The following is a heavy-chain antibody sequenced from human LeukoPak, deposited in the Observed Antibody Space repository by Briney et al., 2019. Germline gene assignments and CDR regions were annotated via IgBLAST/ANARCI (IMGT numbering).Heavy chain of an antibody. CDR1: GFTFSTYS. V-gene: IGHV3-21*01. CDR3: ARSRTTVTKDALDY. J-gene: IGHJ4*02. D-gene: IGHD4-17*01. CDR2: ISSYSNYI. Sequence: GGSLRLSCAASGFTFSTYSMNGVRQAPGKGLEWVSSISSYSNYINYADSVKGRFTISRDNAKNSLYLQMNSLRAEDTAVYYCARSRTTVTKDALDYWGQGTLVTVSS.